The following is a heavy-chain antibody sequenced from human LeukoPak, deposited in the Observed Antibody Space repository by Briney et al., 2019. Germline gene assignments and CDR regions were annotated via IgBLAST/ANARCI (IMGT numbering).Heavy chain of an antibody. CDR1: GFIFSNYA. CDR3: AELGITMIGGV. D-gene: IGHD3-10*02. V-gene: IGHV3-30*04. J-gene: IGHJ6*04. Sequence: GRSLRLSCAASGFIFSNYAMHWVRQAPGKWLEWEAVISSDGSKKDHADSVKGRFTISRDNAKNSLYLQMNSLRAEDTAVYYCAELGITMIGGVWGKGTTVTISS. CDR2: ISSDGSKK.